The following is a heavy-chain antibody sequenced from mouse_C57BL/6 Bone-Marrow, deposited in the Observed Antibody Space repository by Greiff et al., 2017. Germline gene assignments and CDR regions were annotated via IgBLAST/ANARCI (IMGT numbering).Heavy chain of an antibody. CDR1: GYTFTSYW. D-gene: IGHD1-1*01. Sequence: QVQLQQPGAELVKPGASVKLSCKASGYTFTSYWMHWVKQRPGQGLEWIGMIHPNSGSTNYNEKFKSKATLTVDKSSSTAYMQLSSLTSEDSAVYYCAIYYYGSSGFADWGKGTLVTVSA. V-gene: IGHV1-64*01. J-gene: IGHJ3*01. CDR2: IHPNSGST. CDR3: AIYYYGSSGFAD.